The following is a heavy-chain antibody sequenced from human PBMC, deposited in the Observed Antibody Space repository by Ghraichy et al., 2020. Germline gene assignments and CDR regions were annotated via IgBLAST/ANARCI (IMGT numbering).Heavy chain of an antibody. V-gene: IGHV4-31*03. D-gene: IGHD4-23*01. Sequence: SKTLSLTCTVSGGSISSGGYYWSWIRQHPGTGLEWIGYIYYTGSTFYNPSLKSRITISVDTTENQFSLKLSSVTAADTAVYYCARSTVVADFDSWGQGALVTVSS. J-gene: IGHJ4*02. CDR2: IYYTGST. CDR1: GGSISSGGYY. CDR3: ARSTVVADFDS.